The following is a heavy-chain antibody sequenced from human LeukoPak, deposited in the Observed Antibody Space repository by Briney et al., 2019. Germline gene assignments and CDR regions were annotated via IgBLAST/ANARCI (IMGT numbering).Heavy chain of an antibody. CDR3: AKGWYSSGSDYFDY. J-gene: IGHJ4*02. D-gene: IGHD6-19*01. Sequence: SLRLSCAASGFTFDDYAMHWVRQAPGKGLEWVSGISWNSGSIGYADSVKGRFTISRDNAKNSLYLQMNSLRAEDMALYYCAKGWYSSGSDYFDYWGQGTLVTVSS. CDR1: GFTFDDYA. V-gene: IGHV3-9*03. CDR2: ISWNSGSI.